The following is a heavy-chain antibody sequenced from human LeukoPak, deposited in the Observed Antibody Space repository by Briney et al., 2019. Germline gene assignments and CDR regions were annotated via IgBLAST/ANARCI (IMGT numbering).Heavy chain of an antibody. CDR1: GYTFTSYG. CDR2: ISAYNGNT. CDR3: ARPREPLGYCSSTSCYQDSSSPEEI. V-gene: IGHV1-18*01. J-gene: IGHJ3*02. Sequence: ASVKVSCKASGYTFTSYGISWVRQAPGQGLEWMGWISAYNGNTNYAQKLQGRVTMTTDTSTSTAYMELRSLRSDDTAVYYCARPREPLGYCSSTSCYQDSSSPEEIWGQGTMVTVSS. D-gene: IGHD2-2*01.